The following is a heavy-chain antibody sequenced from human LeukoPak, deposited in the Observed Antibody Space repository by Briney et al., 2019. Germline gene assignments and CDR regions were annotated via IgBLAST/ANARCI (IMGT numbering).Heavy chain of an antibody. J-gene: IGHJ5*02. CDR2: INHSGST. CDR1: GGSFSGYY. V-gene: IGHV4-34*01. CDR3: AILNIAAARGWFDP. D-gene: IGHD6-13*01. Sequence: SETLSLTCAVYGGSFSGYYWSWIRQPPGKGLEWIGEINHSGSTNYNPSLKSRVTISVDTSKNQFSLKPSSVTAADTAVYYCAILNIAAARGWFDPWGQGTLVTVSS.